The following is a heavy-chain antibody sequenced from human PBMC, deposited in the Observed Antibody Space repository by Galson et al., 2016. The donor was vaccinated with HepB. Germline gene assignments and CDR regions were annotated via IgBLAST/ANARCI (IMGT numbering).Heavy chain of an antibody. V-gene: IGHV3-30*03. Sequence: SLRLSCAASGFTFSSYAIHWVRQAPGKGLEWVAGISKAGGNIYYVDSVKGRFTISRDNSKNTPYLQMNSLRAEDTAVYYCAREGHYSAWFVIDYWGQGALVTVSS. D-gene: IGHD6-19*01. J-gene: IGHJ4*02. CDR2: ISKAGGNI. CDR1: GFTFSSYA. CDR3: AREGHYSAWFVIDY.